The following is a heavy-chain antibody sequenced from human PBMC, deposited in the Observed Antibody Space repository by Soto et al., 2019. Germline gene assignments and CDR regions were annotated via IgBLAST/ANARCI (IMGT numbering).Heavy chain of an antibody. J-gene: IGHJ4*02. Sequence: SETLSLTCTVSGGSISSYYWSWIRQPPGKGLEWIGYIYYSGSTNYNPSLKSRVTISVDTSKNQFSLKLSSVTAADTAVYYCARGDCTNGVCFDYWGQGTLVTVSS. D-gene: IGHD2-8*01. V-gene: IGHV4-59*01. CDR2: IYYSGST. CDR1: GGSISSYY. CDR3: ARGDCTNGVCFDY.